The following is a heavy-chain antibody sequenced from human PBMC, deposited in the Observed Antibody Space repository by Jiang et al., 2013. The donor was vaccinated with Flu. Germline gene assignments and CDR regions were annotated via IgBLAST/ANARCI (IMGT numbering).Heavy chain of an antibody. D-gene: IGHD2-15*01. J-gene: IGHJ6*02. CDR1: GFTFSSYA. V-gene: IGHV3-30-3*01. CDR3: ARAPGYCSGGSCYDYYYYGMDV. CDR2: ISYDGSNK. Sequence: GRSLRLSCAASGFTFSSYAMHWVRQAPGKGLEWVAVISYDGSNKYYADSVKGRFTISRDNSKNTLYLQMNSLRAEDTAVYYCARAPGYCSGGSCYDYYYYGMDVWGQGTTVTVSS.